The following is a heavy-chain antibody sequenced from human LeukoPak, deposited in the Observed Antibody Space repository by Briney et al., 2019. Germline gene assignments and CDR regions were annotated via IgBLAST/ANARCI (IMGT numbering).Heavy chain of an antibody. J-gene: IGHJ6*02. D-gene: IGHD3-10*01. CDR2: IKPSSGST. CDR3: ARKTPLIMVRGVITEYYYYGMDV. V-gene: IGHV1-46*01. CDR1: GYTFTSNY. Sequence: GASVKVSCKASGYTFTSNYMHWVRQAPGQGLEWMGIIKPSSGSTSYAQKFQGRVTMTRNTSISTAYMELSSLRSEDTAVYYCARKTPLIMVRGVITEYYYYGMDVWGQGTTVTVSS.